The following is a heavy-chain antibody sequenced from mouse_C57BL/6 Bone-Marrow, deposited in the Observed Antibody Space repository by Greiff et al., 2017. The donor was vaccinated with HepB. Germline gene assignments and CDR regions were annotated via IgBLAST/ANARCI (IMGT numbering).Heavy chain of an antibody. CDR3: ARDQTGNYAMDY. CDR1: GYSITSGYY. V-gene: IGHV3-6*01. J-gene: IGHJ4*01. CDR2: ISYDGSN. D-gene: IGHD4-1*01. Sequence: EVQRVESGPGLVKPSQSLSLTCSVTGYSITSGYYWNWIRQFPGNKLEWMGYISYDGSNNYNPSLKNRISITRDTSKNQFFLKLNSVTTEDTATYYCARDQTGNYAMDYWGQGTSVTVSS.